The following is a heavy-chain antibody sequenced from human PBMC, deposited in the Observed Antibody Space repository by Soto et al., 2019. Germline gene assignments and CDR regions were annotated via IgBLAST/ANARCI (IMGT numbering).Heavy chain of an antibody. J-gene: IGHJ4*02. CDR3: AKQRAGYGSGSDPFYFDF. CDR1: LFTFSAYA. V-gene: IGHV3-23*01. D-gene: IGHD3-10*01. CDR2: LSGSGGTT. Sequence: GGCHSLSFPTSLFTFSAYAMHGVRQAPGEGLDWVSALSGSGGTTYYADSVRGRFTISRDNSKNTLFLQMSSLRAEDTALYYCAKQRAGYGSGSDPFYFDFWGQGTLVTGSS.